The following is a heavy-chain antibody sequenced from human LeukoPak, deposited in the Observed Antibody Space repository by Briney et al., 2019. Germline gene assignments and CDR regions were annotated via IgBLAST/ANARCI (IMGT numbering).Heavy chain of an antibody. V-gene: IGHV4-39*01. D-gene: IGHD3-16*01. J-gene: IGHJ5*02. Sequence: GSLRLSCVASGFTVSSNYMSWVRQAPGKGLEWIGSIYDSGSTYYNPSLKSRVTISVDTSKNQFSLKLNSVTAADTAVYYCARHYEPWGQGTLVTVSS. CDR3: ARHYEP. CDR1: GFTVSSNY. CDR2: IYDSGST.